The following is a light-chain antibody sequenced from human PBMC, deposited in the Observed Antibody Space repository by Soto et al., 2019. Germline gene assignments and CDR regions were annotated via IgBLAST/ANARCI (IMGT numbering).Light chain of an antibody. CDR3: SAYAGNSTFI. V-gene: IGLV2-8*01. J-gene: IGLJ1*01. Sequence: QSALTQPPSASGSPGQSVTISCTGSSGDVGAYKYVAWYQQHPGKAPKLIVYEVNKRPSGVPDRFFGSKSGNTASLTVSGLQTQDEADYYGSAYAGNSTFIFGSGTKLTVL. CDR1: SGDVGAYKY. CDR2: EVN.